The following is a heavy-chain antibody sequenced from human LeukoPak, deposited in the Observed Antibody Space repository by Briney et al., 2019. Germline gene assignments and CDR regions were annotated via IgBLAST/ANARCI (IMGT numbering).Heavy chain of an antibody. Sequence: GGSLRLSCAASGFTFSSYSMNWVRQAPGQGLEWVSSISHISSNIYYADSVKGRFTISRDNAKNSLYLQMNSLGAEDTAVYYCARDGRWINYYDGSSPVWGQGTLVTVSS. CDR3: ARDGRWINYYDGSSPV. CDR2: ISHISSNI. D-gene: IGHD3-22*01. CDR1: GFTFSSYS. V-gene: IGHV3-21*01. J-gene: IGHJ4*02.